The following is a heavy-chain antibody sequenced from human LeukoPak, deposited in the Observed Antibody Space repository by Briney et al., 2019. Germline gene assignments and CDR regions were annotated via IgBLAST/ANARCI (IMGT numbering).Heavy chain of an antibody. V-gene: IGHV3-7*01. Sequence: GGSLRLSCAASGFTFSSYSMNWVRQAPGKGLEWVANIKKDGSEKYNVDSVKGRFTISRDNAKNSLYLQMSNMRVEDTAVFYCARYRTYFDHWGQGTLVTVSS. CDR1: GFTFSSYS. D-gene: IGHD1-1*01. CDR2: IKKDGSEK. CDR3: ARYRTYFDH. J-gene: IGHJ4*02.